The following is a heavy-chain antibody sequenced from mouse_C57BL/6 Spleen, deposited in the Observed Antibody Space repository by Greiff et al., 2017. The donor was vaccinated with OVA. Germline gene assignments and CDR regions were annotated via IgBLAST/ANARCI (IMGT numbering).Heavy chain of an antibody. D-gene: IGHD2-2*01. Sequence: QVQLQQSGTELVKPGASVKLSCKASGYTFTSYWMHWVKQRPGQGLEWIGNINPSNGGTNYNEKFKSKATLTVDKSSSTAYMQLSSLTSEDSAVYYCARELPIYYGYDVYFDYWGQGTTLTVSS. V-gene: IGHV1-53*01. CDR1: GYTFTSYW. CDR2: INPSNGGT. J-gene: IGHJ2*01. CDR3: ARELPIYYGYDVYFDY.